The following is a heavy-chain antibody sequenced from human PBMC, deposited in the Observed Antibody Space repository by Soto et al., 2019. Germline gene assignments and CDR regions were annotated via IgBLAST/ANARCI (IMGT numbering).Heavy chain of an antibody. CDR1: GFTFSSYA. D-gene: IGHD3-10*01. CDR2: ISGSGGST. V-gene: IGHV3-23*01. CDR3: AKDWWYYGSGSVTLYYYYYMDV. J-gene: IGHJ6*03. Sequence: GGSLRLSCAASGFTFSSYAMSWVRQAPGKGLEWVSAISGSGGSTYYADSVKGRFTISRDNSKNTLYLQMNSLRAEDTAVYYCAKDWWYYGSGSVTLYYYYYMDVWGKGTTVTVSS.